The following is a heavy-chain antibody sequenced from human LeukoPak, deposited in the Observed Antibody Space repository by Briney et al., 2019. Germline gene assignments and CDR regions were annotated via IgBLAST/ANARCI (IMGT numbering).Heavy chain of an antibody. J-gene: IGHJ4*02. CDR1: GYTFTSYD. V-gene: IGHV1-8*03. D-gene: IGHD3-10*01. CDR3: ARNYMVRGVIIKYYFDY. Sequence: ASVKVSCKASGYTFTSYDINWVRQATGQGLEWMGWMNPNSGNTGYAQKFQGRVTITRNTSISTAYMELSSLRSEDTAVYYCARNYMVRGVIIKYYFDYWGQGTLVTVSS. CDR2: MNPNSGNT.